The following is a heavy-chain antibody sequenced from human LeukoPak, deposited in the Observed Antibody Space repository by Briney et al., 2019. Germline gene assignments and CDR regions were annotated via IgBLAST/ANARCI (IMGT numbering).Heavy chain of an antibody. D-gene: IGHD6-13*01. V-gene: IGHV4-59*01. CDR3: ARDGGISSSWIFDY. J-gene: IGHJ4*02. CDR2: IYYSGST. Sequence: SETLSLTCTVSGGSISSSYWSWIRQPPGKGLEWIGYIYYSGSTNHNPSLKSRVTISIDTSKNQFSLKLSSVTAADTAVYYCARDGGISSSWIFDYWGQGTLVTVSS. CDR1: GGSISSSY.